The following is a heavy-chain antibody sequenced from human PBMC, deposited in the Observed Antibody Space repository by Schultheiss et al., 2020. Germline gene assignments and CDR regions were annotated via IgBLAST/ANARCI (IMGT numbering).Heavy chain of an antibody. V-gene: IGHV3-66*01. D-gene: IGHD2-2*01. CDR2: IYSGGST. Sequence: GGSLRLSCAASGFTVSSNYMSWVRQAPGKGLEWVSVIYSGGSTYYADSVKGRFTISRDNSKNTLYLQMNSLRPEDTAVYYCAKDVGWRTGASTPDYWGQGTLVTVSS. J-gene: IGHJ4*02. CDR3: AKDVGWRTGASTPDY. CDR1: GFTVSSNY.